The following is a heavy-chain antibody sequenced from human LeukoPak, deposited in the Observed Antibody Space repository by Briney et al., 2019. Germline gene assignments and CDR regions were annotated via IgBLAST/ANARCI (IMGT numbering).Heavy chain of an antibody. CDR3: ARVPTVTFFDY. Sequence: PSETLSLTCTVSGYSISSGYYWGWIRQPPGKGLEWIGSIYHSGSTYYNPSLRSRVTISVDTSKTQFSLKLSSVTAADTAVYYCARVPTVTFFDYWGQGTLVTVSS. J-gene: IGHJ4*02. V-gene: IGHV4-38-2*02. CDR1: GYSISSGYY. D-gene: IGHD4-17*01. CDR2: IYHSGST.